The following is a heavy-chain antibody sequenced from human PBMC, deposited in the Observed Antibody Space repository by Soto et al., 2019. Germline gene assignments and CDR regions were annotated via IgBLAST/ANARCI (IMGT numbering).Heavy chain of an antibody. CDR1: GDSSSTYY. CDR2: INYSGRS. V-gene: IGHV4-59*01. CDR3: ARSYCADSVSCNWFDP. Sequence: QVQLQESGPGLVKSSETLSLTCSVSGDSSSTYYWGWIRQPPGKGLEWIGYINYSGRSNHNPTLKSRLRISVDASKNHVSLKLTSVTAADTAVYYCARSYCADSVSCNWFDPWGQGTLVVVSS. J-gene: IGHJ5*02. D-gene: IGHD2-8*02.